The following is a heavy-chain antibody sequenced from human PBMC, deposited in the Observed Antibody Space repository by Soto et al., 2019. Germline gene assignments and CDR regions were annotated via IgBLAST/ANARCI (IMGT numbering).Heavy chain of an antibody. Sequence: QVQLQESGPGLVKPSQTLSLTCTVSGGSISSGDYYWSWIRQPPGKGLEWIGYIYYSGSTYYNPSLKSRVTISVDSSKNQFSLKLSSVTAADTAVYYCARDRPDYGDYVTYYYGMDVWGQGTTVTVSS. CDR3: ARDRPDYGDYVTYYYGMDV. CDR2: IYYSGST. CDR1: GGSISSGDYY. D-gene: IGHD4-17*01. V-gene: IGHV4-30-4*01. J-gene: IGHJ6*02.